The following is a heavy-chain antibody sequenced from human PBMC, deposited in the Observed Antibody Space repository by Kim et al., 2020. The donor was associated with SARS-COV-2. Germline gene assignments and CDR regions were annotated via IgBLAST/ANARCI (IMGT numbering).Heavy chain of an antibody. V-gene: IGHV1-46*01. Sequence: ASVKVSCKASGYTFTSYYMHWVRQAPGQGLEWMGIINPSGGSTSYAQKFQGRVTMTRDTSTSTVYMELSSLRSEDTAVYYCATEEVYYGSGSSRYYYGMDVWGQGTTVTVSS. CDR3: ATEEVYYGSGSSRYYYGMDV. D-gene: IGHD3-10*01. CDR2: INPSGGST. J-gene: IGHJ6*02. CDR1: GYTFTSYY.